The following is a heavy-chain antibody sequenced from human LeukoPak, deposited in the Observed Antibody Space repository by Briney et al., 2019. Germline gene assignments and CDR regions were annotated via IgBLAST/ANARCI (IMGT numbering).Heavy chain of an antibody. CDR1: GGTFSSYA. V-gene: IGHV1-69*04. Sequence: GASVKVSCKASGGTFSSYAISWVRQAPGQGLEWMGRIIPILGIANYAQKFQGRVTITADKSTSTAYMELSSLRSEDTAVYYCARDHCSSTGCYPRLWFDPWGQGTLVTVSS. CDR3: ARDHCSSTGCYPRLWFDP. J-gene: IGHJ5*02. CDR2: IIPILGIA. D-gene: IGHD2-2*01.